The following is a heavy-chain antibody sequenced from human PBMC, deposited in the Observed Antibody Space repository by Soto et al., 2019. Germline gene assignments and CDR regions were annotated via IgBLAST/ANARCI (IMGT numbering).Heavy chain of an antibody. CDR1: GGSISSYY. V-gene: IGHV4-59*01. CDR3: ARDGRRHSYGMDV. CDR2: IYYRGST. Sequence: SETLSLTCTVSGGSISSYYWSWIRQPPGKGLEWIGYIYYRGSTNYNPSLKSRVTISVDTSKNQFSLKLSSVTAADTAVYYCARDGRRHSYGMDVWGQGTTVTVSS. D-gene: IGHD1-26*01. J-gene: IGHJ6*02.